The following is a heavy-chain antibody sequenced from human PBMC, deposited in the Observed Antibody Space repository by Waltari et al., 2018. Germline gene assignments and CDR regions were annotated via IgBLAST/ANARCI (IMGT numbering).Heavy chain of an antibody. V-gene: IGHV3-23*01. CDR1: GFTFRNYA. CDR3: AKEAGGGLWYFDL. J-gene: IGHJ2*01. CDR2: IGGSDGNI. Sequence: EVQLLESGGDLVQPGGSVRLFCAASGFTFRNYAMAWVCPAPGKGLGWFSMIGGSDGNIQYADSVKCRLTISRDNSKNTLYLQMNSLRAEDTAIYFCAKEAGGGLWYFDLWGRGTLVTVSS. D-gene: IGHD2-8*02.